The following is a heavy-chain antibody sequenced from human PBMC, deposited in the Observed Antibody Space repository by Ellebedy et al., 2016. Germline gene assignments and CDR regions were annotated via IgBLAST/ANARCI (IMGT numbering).Heavy chain of an antibody. CDR3: ARELQKMYQGWFDP. V-gene: IGHV4-31*03. D-gene: IGHD4-11*01. J-gene: IGHJ5*02. CDR1: GGSISSGGYY. Sequence: SETLSLTXTVSGGSISSGGYYWSWIRQHPGKGLEWIGYIYYSGSTYYNPSLKSRVTISVDTSKNQFSLKLSSVTAADTAVYYCARELQKMYQGWFDPWGQGTLVTVSS. CDR2: IYYSGST.